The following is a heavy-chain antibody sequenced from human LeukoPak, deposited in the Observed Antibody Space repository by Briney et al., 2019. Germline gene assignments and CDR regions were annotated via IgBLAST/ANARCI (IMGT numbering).Heavy chain of an antibody. CDR2: ITASGTAM. CDR3: ASSGSYRFDY. J-gene: IGHJ4*02. V-gene: IGHV3-48*02. Sequence: GGSLRLSCAASGFTFSSYSMNWVSQAPGKGLEWVSHITASGTAMFYADSVKGRFTISRDNAKNSLYLQMNSLRDEDTAVYYCASSGSYRFDYWGQGTLVTVSS. D-gene: IGHD1-26*01. CDR1: GFTFSSYS.